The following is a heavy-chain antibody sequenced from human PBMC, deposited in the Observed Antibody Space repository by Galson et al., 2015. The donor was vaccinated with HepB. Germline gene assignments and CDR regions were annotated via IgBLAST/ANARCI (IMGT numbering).Heavy chain of an antibody. V-gene: IGHV1-18*01. D-gene: IGHD2-2*01. J-gene: IGHJ4*02. CDR1: GYTFTSYG. Sequence: SVKVSCKASGYTFTSYGISWVRQAPGRGLEWMGWISAYNGNTNYAQKLQGRVTMTTDTSTSTAYMELRSLRSDDTAVYYCARDRPEIVVVPAAIDYWGQGTLVTVSS. CDR2: ISAYNGNT. CDR3: ARDRPEIVVVPAAIDY.